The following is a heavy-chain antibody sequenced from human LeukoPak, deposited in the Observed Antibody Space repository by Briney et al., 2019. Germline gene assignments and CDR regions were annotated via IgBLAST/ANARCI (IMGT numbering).Heavy chain of an antibody. V-gene: IGHV1-18*01. Sequence: ASVKVSCKASGYTFTSYGISWVRQAPGQGLEWMGWISGYNGNTNYAQKFEARVTMNRDTSISTAYMELSRLRFDDTAVYYCARSPDILTGEKFDYWGQGTLVTVSS. CDR3: ARSPDILTGEKFDY. J-gene: IGHJ4*02. D-gene: IGHD3-9*01. CDR2: ISGYNGNT. CDR1: GYTFTSYG.